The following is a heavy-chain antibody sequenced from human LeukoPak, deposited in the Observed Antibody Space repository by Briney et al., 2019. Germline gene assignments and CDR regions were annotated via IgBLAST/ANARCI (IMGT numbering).Heavy chain of an antibody. J-gene: IGHJ4*02. D-gene: IGHD5-18*01. CDR1: GLTFSDYY. V-gene: IGHV3-11*04. CDR2: ISSSGSTI. Sequence: GGSLRLSCAASGLTFSDYYMSWIRQAPGKGLEWVSYISSSGSTIYYADSVKGRFTISRDNAKNSLYLQMNSLRAEDTAVYYCAGSSGYSYGYIDYWGQGTLVTVSS. CDR3: AGSSGYSYGYIDY.